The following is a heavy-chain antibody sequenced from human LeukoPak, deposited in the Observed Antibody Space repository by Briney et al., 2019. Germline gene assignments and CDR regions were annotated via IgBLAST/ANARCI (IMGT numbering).Heavy chain of an antibody. Sequence: VASVKVSCKASGGTFSTYPINWVRQAPGQGLEWMGRIIPILSQSNYPQKFQGTVSITADEFTDTAYMELSSLKSEDTAVYYCATGSAYRDSFDVWGEGTMVTVSS. CDR1: GGTFSTYP. CDR2: IIPILSQS. D-gene: IGHD3-10*01. V-gene: IGHV1-69*11. CDR3: ATGSAYRDSFDV. J-gene: IGHJ3*01.